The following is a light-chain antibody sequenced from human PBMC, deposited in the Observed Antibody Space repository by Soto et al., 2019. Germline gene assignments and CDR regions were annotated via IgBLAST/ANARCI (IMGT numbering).Light chain of an antibody. CDR2: KAS. Sequence: DIQMTQSPSTLSASVGDRVTITCRASQSISSWLAWYQQKPGKAPKLLIYKASSLQSGVPSSFSGSGSGTEFTLTISSLQPDDFATYYCQQYNNYLPYTFGQGTKLEIK. CDR3: QQYNNYLPYT. J-gene: IGKJ2*01. CDR1: QSISSW. V-gene: IGKV1-5*03.